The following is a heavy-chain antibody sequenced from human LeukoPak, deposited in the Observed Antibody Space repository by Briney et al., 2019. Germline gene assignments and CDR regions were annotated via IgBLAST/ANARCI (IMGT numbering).Heavy chain of an antibody. D-gene: IGHD2-8*01. CDR2: INHSGST. J-gene: IGHJ4*02. Sequence: PSETLSLTCAVYGGSFSGYYWSWIRQPPGKGLEWIGEINHSGSTNYNPSLKSRVTISVDTSKNQFSLKLTSLTAADTAVYYCARGTSGLMNSDNWGQGTLVIVSS. V-gene: IGHV4-34*01. CDR3: ARGTSGLMNSDN. CDR1: GGSFSGYY.